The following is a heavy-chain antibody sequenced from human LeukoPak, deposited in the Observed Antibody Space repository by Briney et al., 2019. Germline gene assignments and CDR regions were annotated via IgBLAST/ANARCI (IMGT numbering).Heavy chain of an antibody. D-gene: IGHD1-26*01. Sequence: GGSLRLSCAASGFTFSSYSMNWVRQAPGKGLEWVSSISSSSSSYIYYADSAKGRFTISRDNAKNSLYLQMNSLRAEDTAVYYCASGGAEDQWELGPYWGQGTLVTVSS. V-gene: IGHV3-21*01. CDR1: GFTFSSYS. CDR3: ASGGAEDQWELGPY. J-gene: IGHJ4*02. CDR2: ISSSSSSYI.